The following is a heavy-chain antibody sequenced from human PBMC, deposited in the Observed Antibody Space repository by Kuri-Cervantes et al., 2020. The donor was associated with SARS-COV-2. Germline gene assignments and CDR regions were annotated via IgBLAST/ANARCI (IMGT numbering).Heavy chain of an antibody. CDR2: IYYSGST. CDR1: GGSISTYY. J-gene: IGHJ6*02. CDR3: ARESNYSHYYGTEV. V-gene: IGHV4-59*01. Sequence: ESLKISCTVSGGSISTYYWSWIRQPPGKGLEWIGYIYYSGSTTYNPSLKSRVTISVDTSKNQFSLELDSVTAADTAAYYCARESNYSHYYGTEVWGQGTTVTVSS.